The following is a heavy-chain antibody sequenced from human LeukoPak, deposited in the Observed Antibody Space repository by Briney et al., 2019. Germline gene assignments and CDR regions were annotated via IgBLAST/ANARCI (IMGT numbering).Heavy chain of an antibody. D-gene: IGHD1-26*01. J-gene: IGHJ4*02. CDR3: ARLSGSPHPPFDY. V-gene: IGHV4-59*08. CDR2: IYYSGST. Sequence: PSETLSLTCTVSGCSISSYYLSWIRQPPGKGLEWIGYIYYSGSTYYNPSLKSRVTISVDTSKNQFSLKLTSVTAADTAVYYCARLSGSPHPPFDYWGQGTLVTVSS. CDR1: GCSISSYY.